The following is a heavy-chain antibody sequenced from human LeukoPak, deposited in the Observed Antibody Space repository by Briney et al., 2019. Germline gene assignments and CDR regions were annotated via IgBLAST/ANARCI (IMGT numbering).Heavy chain of an antibody. CDR1: GYTFSSYA. J-gene: IGHJ3*02. CDR2: ISYDGSNK. D-gene: IGHD4-17*01. V-gene: IGHV3-30*04. Sequence: GGSLRLSCAASGYTFSSYAMHWVRQAPGKGLEWVAVISYDGSNKYYADSVKGRFTISRDNSKNTLYLQMNSLRAEDTAVYYCARDYPRDYGDSYDALDIWGQGTMVTVSS. CDR3: ARDYPRDYGDSYDALDI.